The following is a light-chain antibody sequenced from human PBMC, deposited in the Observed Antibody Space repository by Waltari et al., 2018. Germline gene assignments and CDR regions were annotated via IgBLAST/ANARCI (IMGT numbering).Light chain of an antibody. CDR3: QQYNSYSII. Sequence: DIQMTQSPSTLSASVGDRVTITCRASQSIGNWLALYQQKPGKAPKLLIYKASILESGVPSRFSGRGSGTEFTLTISSLQPDDFATYYCQQYNSYSIIFGQGTKVEIK. J-gene: IGKJ1*01. CDR1: QSIGNW. CDR2: KAS. V-gene: IGKV1-5*03.